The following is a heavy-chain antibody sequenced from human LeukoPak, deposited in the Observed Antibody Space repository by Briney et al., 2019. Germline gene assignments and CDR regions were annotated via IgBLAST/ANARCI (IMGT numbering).Heavy chain of an antibody. CDR2: ISSSSSTI. J-gene: IGHJ3*02. CDR3: ARDGTTVLDAFDI. Sequence: PGGSLRLSCAASGFTFSSYSMNWVRQAPGKGLEGVSYISSSSSTIYYADSVKGRFTISRDNAKNSLYLQMNSLRAEDTAVYYCARDGTTVLDAFDIWGQGTMVTVSS. D-gene: IGHD1-7*01. V-gene: IGHV3-48*01. CDR1: GFTFSSYS.